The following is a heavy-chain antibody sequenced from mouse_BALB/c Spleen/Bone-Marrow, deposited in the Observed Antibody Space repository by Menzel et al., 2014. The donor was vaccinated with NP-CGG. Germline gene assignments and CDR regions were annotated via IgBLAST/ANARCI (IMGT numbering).Heavy chain of an antibody. Sequence: VKLMESGAELAKPGASVKMSCKASGYTFTTYWMHWVKQRPGQGLEWIGYINPSTGYIEYNQKFKDKATLTADKSSSTAYMQLSSLTSEDSAVYYCATYVGFAFWGRGTLVTVSA. D-gene: IGHD1-1*01. J-gene: IGHJ3*01. CDR2: INPSTGYI. CDR3: ATYVGFAF. CDR1: GYTFTTYW. V-gene: IGHV1-7*01.